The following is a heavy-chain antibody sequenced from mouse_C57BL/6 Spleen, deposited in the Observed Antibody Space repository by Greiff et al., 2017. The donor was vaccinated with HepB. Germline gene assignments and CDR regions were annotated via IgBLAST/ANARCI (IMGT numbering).Heavy chain of an antibody. CDR2: IHPNSGGT. CDR1: GYTFTSYW. V-gene: IGHV1-64*01. CDR3: ARGGYGNYGYFDV. D-gene: IGHD2-10*02. J-gene: IGHJ1*03. Sequence: QVQLQQPGAELVKPGASVKLSCKASGYTFTSYWMHWVKQRPGQGLEWIGMIHPNSGGTNYNEKFKSKATLTVDKSSSTAYMQLSSLTSEDSAVYYCARGGYGNYGYFDVWGTGTTVTVSS.